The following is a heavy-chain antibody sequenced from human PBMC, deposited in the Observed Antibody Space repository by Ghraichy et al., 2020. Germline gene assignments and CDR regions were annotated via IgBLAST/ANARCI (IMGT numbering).Heavy chain of an antibody. Sequence: ASVKVSCKSSGYAFTDYPMSWVRQAPGQGLEWLGWINTKTGSPTYAEGFTGLFVFSLDTSVSTAYLQISSLKAEDSALYYCARDTDYGSGSWGSDNWGQGTMVTVSS. J-gene: IGHJ4*02. CDR1: GYAFTDYP. CDR3: ARDTDYGSGSWGSDN. CDR2: INTKTGSP. D-gene: IGHD3-10*01. V-gene: IGHV7-4-1*02.